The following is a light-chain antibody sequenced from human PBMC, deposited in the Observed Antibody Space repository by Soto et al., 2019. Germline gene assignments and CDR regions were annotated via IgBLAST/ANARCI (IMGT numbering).Light chain of an antibody. CDR1: RRVTTNY. CDR2: AAS. J-gene: IGKJ1*01. V-gene: IGKV3-20*01. CDR3: QHYGSPSWT. Sequence: EIVLTQSPAPLSLSQGERATLSARSVRRVTTNYLAWSQQKPGQAPRILTFAASSRAPGIPDEFSASGSGTDFTLTLSRLEPDDCEVYYCQHYGSPSWTFGPGTKVEIK.